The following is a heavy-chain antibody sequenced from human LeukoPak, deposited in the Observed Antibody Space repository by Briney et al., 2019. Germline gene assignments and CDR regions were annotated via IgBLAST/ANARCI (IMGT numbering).Heavy chain of an antibody. V-gene: IGHV3-53*01. J-gene: IGHJ4*02. Sequence: PGGSLRLSCAASGFTVSTNYMTWVRQAPGKGLEWVSLIYSGGSTYYADSVKGRFTISRDNSKNTVYLQMNSLTAEDTAVYYCARSAWQQSYWGQGTLVTVSS. CDR1: GFTVSTNY. CDR2: IYSGGST. CDR3: ARSAWQQSY. D-gene: IGHD6-13*01.